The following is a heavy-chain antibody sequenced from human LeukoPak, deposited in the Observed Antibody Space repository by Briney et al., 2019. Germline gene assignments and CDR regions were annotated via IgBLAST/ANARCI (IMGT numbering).Heavy chain of an antibody. J-gene: IGHJ4*02. V-gene: IGHV4-39*07. D-gene: IGHD2-15*01. Sequence: SETLSLTCTVSGGSISSSSYYWGWIRQPPGKGLEWIGSIYHSGSTYYNPSLKSRVTISVDTSKNQFSLKLSSVTAADTAVYYCARQGEGYCSGGSCYSVSHFDYWGQGTLVTVSS. CDR3: ARQGEGYCSGGSCYSVSHFDY. CDR1: GGSISSSSYY. CDR2: IYHSGST.